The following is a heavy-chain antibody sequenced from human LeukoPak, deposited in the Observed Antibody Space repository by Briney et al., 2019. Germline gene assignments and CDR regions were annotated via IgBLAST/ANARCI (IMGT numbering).Heavy chain of an antibody. J-gene: IGHJ4*02. CDR3: AKHPNSSGWFAGYFDY. D-gene: IGHD6-19*01. CDR2: IYYSGST. Sequence: PSETLSLTCTVSGGSISTYYWSWLRQPPGKGLEWIGDIYYSGSTNYKPSLKSRVTISIDTSKNQFSLKLSSVTAADTAVYYCAKHPNSSGWFAGYFDYWGQGTLVTVSS. V-gene: IGHV4-59*08. CDR1: GGSISTYY.